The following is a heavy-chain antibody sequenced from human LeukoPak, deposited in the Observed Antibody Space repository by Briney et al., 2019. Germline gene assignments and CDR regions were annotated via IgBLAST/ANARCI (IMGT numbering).Heavy chain of an antibody. Sequence: GGSLRLSCAASGFTFSSYAMSWVRQAPGKGLEWVSAISGSGGSTYYADSVKGRFTISRDNAKNSLYLQMNSLRAEDTAVYYCARYSSSSFDYWGQGTLVTVSS. J-gene: IGHJ4*02. V-gene: IGHV3-23*01. CDR3: ARYSSSSFDY. D-gene: IGHD6-6*01. CDR2: ISGSGGST. CDR1: GFTFSSYA.